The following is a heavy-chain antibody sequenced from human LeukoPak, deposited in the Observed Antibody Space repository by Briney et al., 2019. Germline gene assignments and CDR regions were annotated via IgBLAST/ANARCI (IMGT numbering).Heavy chain of an antibody. J-gene: IGHJ5*02. CDR3: AREGRYDFWSGSPPGWFDP. V-gene: IGHV4-31*03. Sequence: PSQTLSLTCTVSGGSISSGGYYWSWIRQHPGTGLEWIGYIYYSGSTYYNPSLKSRVTISVDTSKNQFSLKLSSVTAADTAVYYCAREGRYDFWSGSPPGWFDPWGQGTLVTVPS. D-gene: IGHD3-3*01. CDR1: GGSISSGGYY. CDR2: IYYSGST.